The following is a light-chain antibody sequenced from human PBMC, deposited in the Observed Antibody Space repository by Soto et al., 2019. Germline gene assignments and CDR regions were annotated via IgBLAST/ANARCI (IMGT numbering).Light chain of an antibody. V-gene: IGKV3-11*01. J-gene: IGKJ4*01. CDR2: DVS. CDR3: HQRSNWPLT. CDR1: QSVTKY. Sequence: EVVLTQSPATLSLSPGERATLSCRASQSVTKYLAWYQQKPGQALRLLIYDVSKRATGIPARFSGSGSETDFTLTISSLEPGDFAVYYCHQRSNWPLTFGGGTKVDIK.